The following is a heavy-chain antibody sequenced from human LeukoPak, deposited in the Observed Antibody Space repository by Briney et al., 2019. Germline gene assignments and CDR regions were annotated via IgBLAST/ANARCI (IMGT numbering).Heavy chain of an antibody. CDR3: ARVSSGIWWNFDY. D-gene: IGHD3-10*01. CDR2: ISSSSSYI. CDR1: GFTFSSYS. J-gene: IGHJ4*02. V-gene: IGHV3-21*01. Sequence: GGSLRLSCAASGFTFSSYSMNWVRQAPGKGLEWVSSISSSSSYIYYADSVKGRFTISRDNAKNSLYLQMNSLRAEDTAVYYCARVSSGIWWNFDYWGQGTLVTVSS.